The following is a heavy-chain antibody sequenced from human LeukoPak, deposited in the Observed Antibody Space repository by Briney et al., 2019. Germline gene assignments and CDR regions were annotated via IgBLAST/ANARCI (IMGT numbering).Heavy chain of an antibody. J-gene: IGHJ4*02. CDR2: IIPILGIA. V-gene: IGHV1-69*04. D-gene: IGHD1-26*01. CDR3: ARLGHGVGSYYFEC. CDR1: GGTFSSYA. Sequence: GASVKVSCKACGGTFSSYAISWVRQAPGQGLEWMGRIIPILGIANYAQKFQGRVTITADKSTSTAYMELSSLRSEDTAVYYCARLGHGVGSYYFECWGQGTLVTVSS.